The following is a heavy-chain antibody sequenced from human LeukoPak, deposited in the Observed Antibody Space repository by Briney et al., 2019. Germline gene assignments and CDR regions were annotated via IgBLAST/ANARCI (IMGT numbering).Heavy chain of an antibody. V-gene: IGHV3-33*01. CDR2: IWYDGSDK. J-gene: IGHJ4*02. CDR3: ATDQGIY. CDR1: GFTFSSYG. Sequence: GGSLRLSCAASGFTFSSYGMHWVRQAPGKGLEWVAVIWYDGSDKYYADSVKGRFTISRDNSKNTLYLQMNSLRTEDTAVYYCATDQGIYWGQGILVTVSS.